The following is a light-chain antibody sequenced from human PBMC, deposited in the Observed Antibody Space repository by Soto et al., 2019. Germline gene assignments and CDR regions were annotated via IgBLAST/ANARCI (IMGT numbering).Light chain of an antibody. V-gene: IGKV1-5*01. J-gene: IGKJ5*01. Sequence: DIQMTQSPSTLSASVGDIVTITCRASQSISSWLAWYQQKPGKAPNLLIYDASSLERGVPSRFSGSASGTDFTLTISRLEPEDFAVFYCQQYGTSEIIFGQGTRLEIK. CDR2: DAS. CDR1: QSISSW. CDR3: QQYGTSEII.